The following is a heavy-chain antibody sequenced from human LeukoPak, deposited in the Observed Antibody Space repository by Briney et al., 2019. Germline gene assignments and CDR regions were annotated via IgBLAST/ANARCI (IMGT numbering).Heavy chain of an antibody. D-gene: IGHD3-3*01. J-gene: IGHJ5*02. CDR2: ISSSSSYI. CDR1: GFTFSSYS. CDR3: ARGCYYDFWSGYYTRLNWFDP. Sequence: PGGSLRLSCAASGFTFSSYSMNWLRQAPGKGLEWVSSISSSSSYIYYADSVKGRFTISRDNAKNSLYLQMNSLRAEDTAVYYCARGCYYDFWSGYYTRLNWFDPWGQGTLVTVSS. V-gene: IGHV3-21*01.